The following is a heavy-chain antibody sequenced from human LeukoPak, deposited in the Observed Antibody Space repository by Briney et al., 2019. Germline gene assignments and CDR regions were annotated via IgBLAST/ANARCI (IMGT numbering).Heavy chain of an antibody. Sequence: GGSLRLSCAASGFTFSNYAMSWVRQAPGKGLEWVSTISGSGIATYYADSVKGRFTISRDNSKNMLYLRMKSLRVEDTAIYYCAKDPSLTPVYYFDYWGQGTLVTVSS. CDR2: ISGSGIAT. CDR3: AKDPSLTPVYYFDY. CDR1: GFTFSNYA. J-gene: IGHJ4*02. V-gene: IGHV3-23*01.